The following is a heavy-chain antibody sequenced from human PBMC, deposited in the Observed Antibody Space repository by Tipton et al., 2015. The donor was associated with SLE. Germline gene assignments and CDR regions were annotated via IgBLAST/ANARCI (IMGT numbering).Heavy chain of an antibody. V-gene: IGHV3-9*01. J-gene: IGHJ3*02. CDR3: AKDRSTSGALLDAFDN. CDR1: GFRFEDYA. Sequence: SLRLSCAGSGFRFEDYAMHWVRQAPGKGLEWVSGITWNSNSLAYADTVKGRFTISRDNAKNSLYLQMNSLRAEDTALYYCAKDRSTSGALLDAFDNWGQGTMVTVSS. CDR2: ITWNSNSL. D-gene: IGHD2-8*02.